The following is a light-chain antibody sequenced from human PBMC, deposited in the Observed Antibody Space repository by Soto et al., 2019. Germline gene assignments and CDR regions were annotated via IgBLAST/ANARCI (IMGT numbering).Light chain of an antibody. V-gene: IGKV1-33*01. J-gene: IGKJ3*01. CDR3: QQYDNLPRA. CDR1: QDISNY. Sequence: DSQMTQSPSSLSASGGDRVTITCQASQDISNYLNCYQHKPGKAPKLLIYDASNLETGVPSRFSGSGSGTDFTFTISSLQPEDIATYYCQQYDNLPRAFGPGTKVDIK. CDR2: DAS.